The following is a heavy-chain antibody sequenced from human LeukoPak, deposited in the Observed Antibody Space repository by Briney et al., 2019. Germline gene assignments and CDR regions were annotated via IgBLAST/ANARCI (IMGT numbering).Heavy chain of an antibody. CDR3: GKEGPGSYTGPFVEF. V-gene: IGHV3-23*01. J-gene: IGHJ4*02. CDR2: ISGSGGST. CDR1: GFTFSSYA. Sequence: HSGGSLRLSCAASGFTFSSYAMSWVRQAPGKGLEWVSAISGSGGSTFYTDFVMGRFTISRDNSKSTLYLQMNSLTAEDAAVYYCGKEGPGSYTGPFVEFWGQGTLVTVSS. D-gene: IGHD3-10*01.